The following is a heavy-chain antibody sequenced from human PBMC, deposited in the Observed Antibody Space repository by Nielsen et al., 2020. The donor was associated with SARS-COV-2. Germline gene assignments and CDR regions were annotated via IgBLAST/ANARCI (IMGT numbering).Heavy chain of an antibody. Sequence: ASVKVSCKASGYTFTSYGISWVRQAPGQGLEWMGWISAYNGNTNYAQKLQGRVTMTTDTSTSTAYMELSSLRSEDTAVYYCARGPYSSEIFGVVIIAEYFDYWGQGTLVTVSS. CDR3: ARGPYSSEIFGVVIIAEYFDY. V-gene: IGHV1-18*01. CDR2: ISAYNGNT. J-gene: IGHJ4*02. D-gene: IGHD3-3*01. CDR1: GYTFTSYG.